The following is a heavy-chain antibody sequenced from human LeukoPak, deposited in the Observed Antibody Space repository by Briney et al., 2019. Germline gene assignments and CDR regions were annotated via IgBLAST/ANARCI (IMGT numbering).Heavy chain of an antibody. D-gene: IGHD6-13*01. CDR3: AKVGYSSSWDFDY. CDR1: GFTFSSYG. Sequence: GGSLRLSCAAPGFTFSSYGMHWVRQAPGKGLEWVAVISYDGSNKHYADSVKGRFTISRDNSKNTLYLQMNSLRAEDTAVYYCAKVGYSSSWDFDYWGQGTLVTVSS. J-gene: IGHJ4*02. V-gene: IGHV3-30*18. CDR2: ISYDGSNK.